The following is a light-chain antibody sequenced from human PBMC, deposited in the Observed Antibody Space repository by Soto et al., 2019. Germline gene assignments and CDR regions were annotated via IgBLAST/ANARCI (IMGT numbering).Light chain of an antibody. V-gene: IGKV1-5*01. CDR2: DVS. CDR1: QSITTW. Sequence: DIQITQSPSTVSSSVRESSTITCRASQSITTWLAWYQQRPGKAPKLLIYDVSSLQSGVPSRFSGSGSGTEFTLTISSLQPDDFATYYCQHYKMYSPWTFGQGTKVDIK. CDR3: QHYKMYSPWT. J-gene: IGKJ1*01.